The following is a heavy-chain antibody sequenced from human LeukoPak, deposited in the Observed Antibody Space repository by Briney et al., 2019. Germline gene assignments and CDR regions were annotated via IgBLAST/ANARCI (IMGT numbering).Heavy chain of an antibody. D-gene: IGHD1-14*01. CDR1: GGSISSYY. V-gene: IGHV4-59*01. J-gene: IGHJ4*02. CDR2: IYYSGST. CDR3: ARGAPAFDY. Sequence: SETLSLTXTVSGGSISSYYWSWIRQAPGKGLEWIGYIYYSGSTNYNPSLKSRVTISVDTSKNQFSLKLSSVTAADTAVYYCARGAPAFDYWGQGTLVTVSS.